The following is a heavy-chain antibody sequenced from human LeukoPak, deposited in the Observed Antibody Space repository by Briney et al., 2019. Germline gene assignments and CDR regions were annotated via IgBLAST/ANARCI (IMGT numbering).Heavy chain of an antibody. J-gene: IGHJ5*02. CDR3: ARESSWRFDP. V-gene: IGHV1-2*02. CDR1: GYTFTIYS. Sequence: GASVKVSCKASGYTFTIYSLSWVRQAPGQGLEWMGWINPNSGGTNYAQKFQGRVTMTRDTSISTAYMELSRLRSDDTAVYYCARESSWRFDPWGQGTLVTVSS. D-gene: IGHD6-13*01. CDR2: INPNSGGT.